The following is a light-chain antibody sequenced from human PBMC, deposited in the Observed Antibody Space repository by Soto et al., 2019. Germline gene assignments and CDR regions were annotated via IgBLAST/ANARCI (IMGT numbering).Light chain of an antibody. J-gene: IGKJ1*01. V-gene: IGKV1-5*01. Sequence: QMTQSPSTLSASVVDRVTITFRASQSISSWFALYQQKPGKAPKLLIYDASSLESGVPSRFSGSGSGTEFTLTISSLQPDDFATYYCQQYNSYSLTFGQGTTVDIK. CDR3: QQYNSYSLT. CDR1: QSISSW. CDR2: DAS.